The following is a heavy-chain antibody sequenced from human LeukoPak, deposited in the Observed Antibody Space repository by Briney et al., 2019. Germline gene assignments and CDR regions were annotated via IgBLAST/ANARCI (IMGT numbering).Heavy chain of an antibody. CDR3: AKWGETDTIGTIWYGPLDY. V-gene: IGHV3-23*01. Sequence: GGSLRLSCTASGFTFRKYIMTWVRQAPGKGLEWVSSIGGGGDITFYADPVKGRFRISRDDSKNTLFLEMNSLRAEDTALYYCAKWGETDTIGTIWYGPLDYWGQGTQVIVSS. CDR2: IGGGGDIT. D-gene: IGHD2-2*01. CDR1: GFTFRKYI. J-gene: IGHJ4*02.